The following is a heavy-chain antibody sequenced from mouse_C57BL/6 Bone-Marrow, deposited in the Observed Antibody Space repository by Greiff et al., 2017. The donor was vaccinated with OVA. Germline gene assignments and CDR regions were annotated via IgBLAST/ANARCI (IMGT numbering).Heavy chain of an antibody. CDR3: ARGNYYGSRPY. CDR2: IYPRSGNT. CDR1: GYTFTSYG. D-gene: IGHD1-1*01. Sequence: QVQLKQSGAELARPGASVKLSCKASGYTFTSYGISWVKQRTGQGLEWIGEIYPRSGNTYYNEKFQGQATLTADKSSSTAYMELRSLTSEDSAVYCGARGNYYGSRPYWGKGTLVTVAA. V-gene: IGHV1-81*01. J-gene: IGHJ3*01.